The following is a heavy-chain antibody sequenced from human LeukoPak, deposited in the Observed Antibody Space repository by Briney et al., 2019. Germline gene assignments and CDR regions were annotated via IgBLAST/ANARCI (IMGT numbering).Heavy chain of an antibody. J-gene: IGHJ3*02. CDR1: GYTFTGYY. Sequence: GASVKVSCKASGYTFTGYYMHWVRQAPGQGLEWMGRINPNSGGTNYAQKFQGRVTMTRDTSISTAYMELSRLRSDDTAVYYCAREGSRGGYNSAFDIWGQGTMVTVSS. CDR3: AREGSRGGYNSAFDI. V-gene: IGHV1-2*06. CDR2: INPNSGGT. D-gene: IGHD5-24*01.